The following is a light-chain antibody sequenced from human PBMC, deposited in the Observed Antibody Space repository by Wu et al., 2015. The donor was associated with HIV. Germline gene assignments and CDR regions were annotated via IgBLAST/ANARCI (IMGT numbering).Light chain of an antibody. J-gene: IGKJ4*01. CDR1: EDISSW. CDR3: QQCRTFPLT. Sequence: DIQMSQSPSHLSASVGDTVTITCRATEDISSWLAWYQVRPGKGPKLLISAASTLQSGVPSRFGGTKAGTTFTLTINGLRPEDAATYYCQQCRTFPLTFGRRD. CDR2: AAS. V-gene: IGKV1-12*01.